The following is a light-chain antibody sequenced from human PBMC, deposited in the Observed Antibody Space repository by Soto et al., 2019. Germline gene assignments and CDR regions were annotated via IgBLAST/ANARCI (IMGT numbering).Light chain of an antibody. V-gene: IGLV2-14*03. Sequence: QSVLTQPASVSGSPGQSITISCTGTSRDVGAYKYVSWHQQHPGKAPKLMIYDVSDRPSGVSDRFSGSKSGNTASLTISGLQAEDEADYSCSSYTGGSTSYVFGTGTKVTVL. CDR2: DVS. CDR1: SRDVGAYKY. CDR3: SSYTGGSTSYV. J-gene: IGLJ1*01.